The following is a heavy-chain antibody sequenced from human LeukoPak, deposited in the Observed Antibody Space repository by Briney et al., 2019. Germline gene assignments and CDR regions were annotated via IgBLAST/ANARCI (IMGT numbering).Heavy chain of an antibody. D-gene: IGHD2-8*01. CDR3: AKSSIVLMLPAGGSFDG. Sequence: SVKVSCKASGGTFSSYAISWVRQAPGQGLEWMGGIIPIFGTANYAQKFQGRVTITTDESTSTAYMELSSLRSEDTAVYYCAKSSIVLMLPAGGSFDGWGQGTLVTVSS. V-gene: IGHV1-69*05. CDR2: IIPIFGTA. CDR1: GGTFSSYA. J-gene: IGHJ4*02.